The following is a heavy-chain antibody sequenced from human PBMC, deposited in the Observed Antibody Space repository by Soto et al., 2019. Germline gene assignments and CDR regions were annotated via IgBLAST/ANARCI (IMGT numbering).Heavy chain of an antibody. J-gene: IGHJ4*02. V-gene: IGHV4-4*02. CDR2: ISYSGAI. CDR1: GGSISSSNW. CDR3: ASVVATIGVGQSDH. D-gene: IGHD5-12*01. Sequence: QVQLQESGPGLVKPSGTLSLTCIVSGGSISSSNWWRWVRQTPGKGLEWIGEISYSGAINHNPSLKSRFSISIEKWKNQVSLNLTSVPAADTAMYYCASVVATIGVGQSDHWGEVIIVTVSS.